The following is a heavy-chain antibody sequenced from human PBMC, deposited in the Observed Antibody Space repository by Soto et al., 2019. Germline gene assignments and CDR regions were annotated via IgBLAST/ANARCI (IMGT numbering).Heavy chain of an antibody. CDR2: INHSGST. J-gene: IGHJ4*02. D-gene: IGHD1-26*01. CDR3: TRGAVGATTGLDF. V-gene: IGHV4-39*07. CDR1: GGSISSGGYY. Sequence: SETLSLTCTVSGGSISSGGYYWSWIRQPPGKGLEWIGEINHSGSTNYNPSLKSRVTISVDTSKKQFSLKLSSVTAADTAVYYCTRGAVGATTGLDFWGQGTLVTVSS.